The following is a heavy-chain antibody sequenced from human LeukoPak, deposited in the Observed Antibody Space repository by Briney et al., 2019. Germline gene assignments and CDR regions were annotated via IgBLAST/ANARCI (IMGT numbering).Heavy chain of an antibody. Sequence: SETLSLTCTVSGRSISSDCYCWDRLRETPGEGLEWVVSIDNTGSTYYTPSLKNRSSISADPSNNQFSLKLSSVTAADTAVYYCARGGRRQTYCYPVYWGRGNLVTVSS. D-gene: IGHD5-18*01. CDR3: ARGGRRQTYCYPVY. CDR2: IDNTGST. V-gene: IGHV4-39*07. CDR1: GRSISSDCYC. J-gene: IGHJ4*02.